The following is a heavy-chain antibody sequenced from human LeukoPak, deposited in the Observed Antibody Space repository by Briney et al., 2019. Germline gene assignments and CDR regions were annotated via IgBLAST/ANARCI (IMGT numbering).Heavy chain of an antibody. J-gene: IGHJ4*02. D-gene: IGHD6-13*01. V-gene: IGHV3-33*01. CDR3: ARSSTESSSWHSYFDC. CDR2: TWSDGSKE. Sequence: RSLPLPGAASGFPFTSDGMHWVGQATAQGLDWVALTWSDGSKEYYADSVKGRFTISRDNSKNTVDLQMNSLRAEDTAVYYCARSSTESSSWHSYFDCWGQGTLVTVSS. CDR1: GFPFTSDG.